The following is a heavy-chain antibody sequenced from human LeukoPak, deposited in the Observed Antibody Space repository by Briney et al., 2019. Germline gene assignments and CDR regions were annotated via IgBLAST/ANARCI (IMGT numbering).Heavy chain of an antibody. J-gene: IGHJ4*02. Sequence: SETLSLTCAVYGGSFSGYYWSWIRQPPGKGLEWIGEINHSGSTNYNPPLKSRVTISVDTSKNQFSLKLSSVTAADTAVYYCARVNSGYGGYWGQGTLVTVSS. D-gene: IGHD5-12*01. CDR1: GGSFSGYY. V-gene: IGHV4-34*01. CDR2: INHSGST. CDR3: ARVNSGYGGY.